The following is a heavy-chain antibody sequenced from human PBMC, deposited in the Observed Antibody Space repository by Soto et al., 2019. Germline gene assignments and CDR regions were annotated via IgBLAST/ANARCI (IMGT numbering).Heavy chain of an antibody. J-gene: IGHJ5*02. Sequence: GPSGRVSFKASGYTVTSYYMHCARQAPGQGLEWMGIINPSGGSTSYAQKFQGRVTINPDTSKNQFSLQLNSVTPEDTAVYYCARGIMITFGGVIVNHWFDPWGKGTLVTVSS. CDR1: GYTVTSYY. CDR3: ARGIMITFGGVIVNHWFDP. CDR2: INPSGGST. V-gene: IGHV1-46*01. D-gene: IGHD3-16*02.